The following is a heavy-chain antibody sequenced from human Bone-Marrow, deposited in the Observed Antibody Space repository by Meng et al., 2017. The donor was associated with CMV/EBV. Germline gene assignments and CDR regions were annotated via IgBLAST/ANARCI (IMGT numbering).Heavy chain of an antibody. CDR1: GYTFTSYG. Sequence: ASVKVSCKASGYTFTSYGISWVRQAPGQGLEWMGWISAYNGNTNYAQKLQGRVTMTTDTSTSTAYMELSSLRSEDTAVYYCARSGSYLYYFDYWGQGTLVTVSS. CDR2: ISAYNGNT. V-gene: IGHV1-18*01. J-gene: IGHJ4*02. CDR3: ARSGSYLYYFDY. D-gene: IGHD1-26*01.